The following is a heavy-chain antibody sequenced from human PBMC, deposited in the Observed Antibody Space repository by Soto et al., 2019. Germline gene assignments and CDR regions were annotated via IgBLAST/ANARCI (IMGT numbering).Heavy chain of an antibody. V-gene: IGHV3-49*03. D-gene: IGHD3-3*01. CDR2: IRSKVYGGTT. J-gene: IGHJ6*02. Sequence: GGSLRLSCIASGFTFGDYAMSWFRQAPGKGLEWVGFIRSKVYGGTTEYAASVKGRFTISRDDSISIAYLQMNSLKTEDTAVYYCTSTIFGVVIPGGYYYGRDAWCPGTTVIVSS. CDR1: GFTFGDYA. CDR3: TSTIFGVVIPGGYYYGRDA.